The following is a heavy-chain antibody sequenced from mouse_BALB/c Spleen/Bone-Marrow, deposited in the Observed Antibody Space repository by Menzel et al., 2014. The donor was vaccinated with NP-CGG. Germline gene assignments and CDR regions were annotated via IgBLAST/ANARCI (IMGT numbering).Heavy chain of an antibody. Sequence: VQLQQSGAELVRPGVSVKISCKGSGYTFTDYAMHWVKQSHAKSLEWIGVISTYYGDASYNQKFKGKATMTVDKSSSTAYMELARLTSEDSAIYYCASGNYYYAMDCWGQGTSVTVSS. CDR2: ISTYYGDA. CDR3: ASGNYYYAMDC. V-gene: IGHV1S137*01. D-gene: IGHD2-1*01. J-gene: IGHJ4*01. CDR1: GYTFTDYA.